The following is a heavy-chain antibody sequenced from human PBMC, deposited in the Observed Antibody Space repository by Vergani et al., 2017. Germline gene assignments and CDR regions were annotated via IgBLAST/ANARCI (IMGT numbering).Heavy chain of an antibody. J-gene: IGHJ6*02. CDR1: GYSFTSYW. CDR2: IYPGDSDT. Sequence: EVQLVQSGAEVKKPGESLKISCKGSGYSFTSYWIGWVRQMPGKGLEWMGIIYPGDSDTRYSPSFQGPVTISADKSISTAYLQWSSLKASDTAMYYCARLDIVVVVAATHPDSDYYGMDVWGQGTTVTVSS. D-gene: IGHD2-15*01. CDR3: ARLDIVVVVAATHPDSDYYGMDV. V-gene: IGHV5-51*03.